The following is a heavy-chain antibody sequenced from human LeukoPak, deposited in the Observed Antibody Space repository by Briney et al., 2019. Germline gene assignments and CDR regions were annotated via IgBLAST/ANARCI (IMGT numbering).Heavy chain of an antibody. Sequence: PSETLSLTCAVYGGSFSGYYWSWIRQPPGKGLEWIGEINHSGSTNYNPSLKSRVTISVDTSKNHFSLKLTSLNAADTAVYYCARTSTMVTAHWFFDLWGRGTLVTVSS. D-gene: IGHD4/OR15-4a*01. CDR2: INHSGST. CDR3: ARTSTMVTAHWFFDL. V-gene: IGHV4-34*01. CDR1: GGSFSGYY. J-gene: IGHJ2*01.